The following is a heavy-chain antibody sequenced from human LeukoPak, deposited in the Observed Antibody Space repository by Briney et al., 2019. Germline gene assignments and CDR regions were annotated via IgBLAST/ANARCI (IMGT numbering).Heavy chain of an antibody. Sequence: EASVKVSCKASGYTFTGYYMHWVRQAPGQGLEWMGWINPNSGGTNYAQKFQGRVTMTRDTSISTAYMELSRLRSDDTAVYYCARKGLLLSNQVPFDYWGQGTLVTVSS. CDR1: GYTFTGYY. D-gene: IGHD2-2*01. CDR3: ARKGLLLSNQVPFDY. V-gene: IGHV1-2*02. CDR2: INPNSGGT. J-gene: IGHJ4*02.